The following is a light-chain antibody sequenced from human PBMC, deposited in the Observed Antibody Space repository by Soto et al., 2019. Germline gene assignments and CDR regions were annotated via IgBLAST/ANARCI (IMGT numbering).Light chain of an antibody. J-gene: IGLJ2*01. CDR1: SSNIGAGYA. CDR2: ANN. CDR3: QSFDSSLSGVV. V-gene: IGLV1-40*01. Sequence: QSVLTQPPSVSGAPGQRVTLSCTGSSSNIGAGYAVHWYQQLPGTAPKLLIYANNNRPSGVPDRFSGSKSGTSASLAITGLQAEDEADYYCQSFDSSLSGVVFGGGTKVTVL.